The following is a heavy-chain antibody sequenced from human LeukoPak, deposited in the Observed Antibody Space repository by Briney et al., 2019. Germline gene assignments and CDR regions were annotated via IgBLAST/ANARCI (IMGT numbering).Heavy chain of an antibody. CDR3: ARRSGYSPSWFDP. J-gene: IGHJ5*02. D-gene: IGHD3-3*01. CDR1: GGSVTSGNYY. CDR2: VFYSGST. V-gene: IGHV4-61*01. Sequence: SETLSLTCIVSGGSVTSGNYYWTWIRQPPGKGLEWIGYVFYSGSTNYNPSLKSRVTISVDTSRNQFSLKLNSVPAADTAVHYCARRSGYSPSWFDPWGQGSLVTVSS.